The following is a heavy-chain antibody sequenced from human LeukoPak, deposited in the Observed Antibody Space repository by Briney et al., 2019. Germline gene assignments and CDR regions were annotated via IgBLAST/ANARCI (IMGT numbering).Heavy chain of an antibody. CDR1: GYTLTELS. D-gene: IGHD6-19*01. CDR2: FYPEDGET. J-gene: IGHJ2*01. CDR3: ATDRGSGWPPRRSGIDL. V-gene: IGHV1-24*01. Sequence: ASVKVSCKVSGYTLTELSMHWVRQAPGKGLEWMGGFYPEDGETIYAQKFQGRVTMTEDTSTDTAYMELSSLRSEDTAVYYCATDRGSGWPPRRSGIDLWGRGTLVTVSS.